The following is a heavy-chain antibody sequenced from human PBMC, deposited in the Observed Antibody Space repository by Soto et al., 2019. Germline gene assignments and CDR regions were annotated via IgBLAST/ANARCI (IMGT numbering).Heavy chain of an antibody. V-gene: IGHV1-18*04. CDR1: GYTFTSYG. D-gene: IGHD4-17*01. CDR2: ISADNGNT. Sequence: ASVKVSCKASGYTFTSYGISWVRQAPGQGLEWMGWISADNGNTNYAQKLKGRVTMTTDTSTNTAYMELRSLRSDDTAVYYCARDQSYGDYGTNTLYYYYGMDVWGQGTTVTVSS. CDR3: ARDQSYGDYGTNTLYYYYGMDV. J-gene: IGHJ6*02.